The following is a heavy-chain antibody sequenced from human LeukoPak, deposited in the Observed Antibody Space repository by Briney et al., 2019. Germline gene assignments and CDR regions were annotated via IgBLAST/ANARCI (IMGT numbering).Heavy chain of an antibody. J-gene: IGHJ4*02. CDR3: ARDWVDCGGDCYSWGYFDY. Sequence: PGGSLRPSCAASGFTFSSYSMNWVRQAPGKGLEWVSYISSSSSTIYYADSVKGRFTISRDNAKNSLYLQMNSLRAEDTAVYYCARDWVDCGGDCYSWGYFDYWGQGTLVTVSS. CDR1: GFTFSSYS. D-gene: IGHD2-21*01. V-gene: IGHV3-48*01. CDR2: ISSSSSTI.